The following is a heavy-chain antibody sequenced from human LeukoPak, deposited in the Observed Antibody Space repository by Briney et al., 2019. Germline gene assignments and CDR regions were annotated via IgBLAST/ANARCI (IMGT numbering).Heavy chain of an antibody. D-gene: IGHD4-17*01. Sequence: SGGSLRLSCTASAFTFSTYSMNWVRQAPGKGLEWVSSITSSSSYIYYADSVKGRFTISRDNALNSLYLQMNSLRADDTAVYYCARGTTDYIGMDVWGQGTTVTVSS. CDR1: AFTFSTYS. J-gene: IGHJ6*02. CDR3: ARGTTDYIGMDV. CDR2: ITSSSSYI. V-gene: IGHV3-21*01.